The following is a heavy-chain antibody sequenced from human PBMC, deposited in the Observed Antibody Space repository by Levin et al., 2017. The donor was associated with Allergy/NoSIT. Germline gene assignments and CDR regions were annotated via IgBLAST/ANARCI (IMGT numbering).Heavy chain of an antibody. V-gene: IGHV3-9*01. Sequence: PGGSLRLSCAASGFTFDDYAMHWVRQAPGKGLEWVSGISWNSGSIGYADSVKGRFTISRDNAKNSLYLQMNSLRAEDTALYYCAKDSGDTVVTPALFDYWGQGTLVTVSS. J-gene: IGHJ4*02. CDR1: GFTFDDYA. CDR2: ISWNSGSI. D-gene: IGHD4-23*01. CDR3: AKDSGDTVVTPALFDY.